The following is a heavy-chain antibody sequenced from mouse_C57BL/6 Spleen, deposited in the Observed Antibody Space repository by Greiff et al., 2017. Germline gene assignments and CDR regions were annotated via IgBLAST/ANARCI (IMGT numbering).Heavy chain of an antibody. J-gene: IGHJ2*01. Sequence: VQLQQPGAELVRPGSSVKLSCKASGYTFTSYWMHWVKQRPIQGLEWIGNIDPSDSETHYNQKFKDKATLTVDKSSSTAYMQLSSLTSEDSAVYYCARYGNYGEYFDYWGQGTTLTVSS. D-gene: IGHD2-1*01. CDR2: IDPSDSET. CDR1: GYTFTSYW. CDR3: ARYGNYGEYFDY. V-gene: IGHV1-52*01.